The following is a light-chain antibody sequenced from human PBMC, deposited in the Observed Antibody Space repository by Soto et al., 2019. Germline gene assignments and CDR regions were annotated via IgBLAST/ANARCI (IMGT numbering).Light chain of an antibody. CDR2: GAS. CDR3: QQYGSSPTWT. Sequence: EIVLTQSPGTLSLAPGERATLSCRASQSVSSSYLAWYQQKPGQAPRLLIYGASSRATGIPDRFSGSGSGTDFTLTISRLEPEDFAEYYCQQYGSSPTWTFGQGTKV. CDR1: QSVSSSY. J-gene: IGKJ1*01. V-gene: IGKV3-20*01.